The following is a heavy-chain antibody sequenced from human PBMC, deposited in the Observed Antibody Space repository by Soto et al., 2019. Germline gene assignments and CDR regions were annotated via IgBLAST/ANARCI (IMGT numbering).Heavy chain of an antibody. CDR3: ASLMSSGYYYGMDV. J-gene: IGHJ6*02. V-gene: IGHV1-69*02. D-gene: IGHD3-10*01. Sequence: QVQLVQSGAEVKKPGSSVKVSCKASGGTFSSYTISWVRQAPGQGLEWMGRIIPILGIANYAQKFQGRVTITADKSTSTAYMELSSLRSEDTAVYYCASLMSSGYYYGMDVWGQRTTVTVSS. CDR1: GGTFSSYT. CDR2: IIPILGIA.